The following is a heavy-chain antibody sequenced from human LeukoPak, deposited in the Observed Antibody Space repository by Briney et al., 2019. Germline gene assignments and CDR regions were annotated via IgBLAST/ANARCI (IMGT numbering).Heavy chain of an antibody. V-gene: IGHV4-59*08. CDR3: ARTLSNPTSPFDY. Sequence: SETLSLTCTVSGGSISSYYWSWIRQPPGKGLEWIGYIYYSGSTNYNPSLKSRVTISVDTSKNQFSLKLSSVTAADTAVYYCARTLSNPTSPFDYWGQGTLVTVSS. CDR1: GGSISSYY. D-gene: IGHD1-1*01. J-gene: IGHJ4*02. CDR2: IYYSGST.